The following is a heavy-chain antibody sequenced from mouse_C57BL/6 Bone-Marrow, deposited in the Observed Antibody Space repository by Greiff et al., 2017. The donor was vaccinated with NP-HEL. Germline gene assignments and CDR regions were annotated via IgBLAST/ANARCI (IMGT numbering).Heavy chain of an antibody. D-gene: IGHD1-1*01. CDR1: GYTFTSYW. CDR3: ARDYYYGSSDDGFAY. V-gene: IGHV1-64*01. J-gene: IGHJ3*01. CDR2: IHPNSGST. Sequence: QVQLQQSGAELVKPGASVKLSCKASGYTFTSYWMHWVKQRPGQGLEWIGMIHPNSGSTNYNEKFKSKATLTVDKSSSTAYMQLSSLTSEDSAVYYCARDYYYGSSDDGFAYWGQGTLVTVSA.